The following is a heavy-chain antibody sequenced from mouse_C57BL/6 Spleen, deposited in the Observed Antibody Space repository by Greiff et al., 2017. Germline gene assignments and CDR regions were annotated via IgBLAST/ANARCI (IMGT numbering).Heavy chain of an antibody. V-gene: IGHV1-42*01. CDR3: ARKEDYYGSSYFDY. CDR1: GYSFTGYY. D-gene: IGHD1-1*01. Sequence: VHVKQSGPELVKPGASVKISCKASGYSFTGYYMNWVKQSPEKSLEWIGEINPSTGGTTYNQKFKAKATLTVDKSSSTAYMQLKSLTSEDSAVYYCARKEDYYGSSYFDYWGQGTTLTVSS. J-gene: IGHJ2*01. CDR2: INPSTGGT.